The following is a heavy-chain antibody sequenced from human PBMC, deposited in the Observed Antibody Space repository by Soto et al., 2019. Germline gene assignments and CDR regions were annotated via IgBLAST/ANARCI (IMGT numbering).Heavy chain of an antibody. J-gene: IGHJ3*02. CDR2: IWYDGSNK. CDR3: ARAIYCGGDCFPAAFDI. V-gene: IGHV3-33*01. CDR1: GFTFSSYG. Sequence: QVQLVESGGGVVQPGRSLRLSCAASGFTFSSYGMHWVRQAPGKGLEWVAVIWYDGSNKYYADSVKGRFTISRDNSKNTLSLQMNSLRAEDTAVYYCARAIYCGGDCFPAAFDIWGQGTMVTVSS. D-gene: IGHD2-21*02.